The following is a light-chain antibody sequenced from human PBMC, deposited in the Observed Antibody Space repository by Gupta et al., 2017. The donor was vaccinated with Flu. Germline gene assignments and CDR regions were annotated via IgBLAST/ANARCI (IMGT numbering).Light chain of an antibody. V-gene: IGLV1-40*01. CDR2: ANN. CDR3: QSYDSSLSAYV. Sequence: HSVLTQPPSVSGAPWQRFTISCTGTSSNIGAGYDVNWYQHLPGTAPKLLIYANNDRPSGVPDRFSGSKSGISASLAITGLQAEDEADFYCQSYDSSLSAYVFGAGTKVTVL. J-gene: IGLJ1*01. CDR1: SSNIGAGYD.